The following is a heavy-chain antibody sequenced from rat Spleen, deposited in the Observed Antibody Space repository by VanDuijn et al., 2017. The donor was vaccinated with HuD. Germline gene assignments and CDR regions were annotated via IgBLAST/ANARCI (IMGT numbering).Heavy chain of an antibody. D-gene: IGHD1-11*01. Sequence: EVQLVESGGGLVQPGRSMKLSCAALGFTFSNYYMAWVRQAPTKGLEWVASISTGGGNTYYRDSVKGRFTISRDNAKSTLYLQMDSLRSEDTATYYCARPRYGGYRNWYFDFWGPGTMVTVSS. CDR2: ISTGGGNT. J-gene: IGHJ1*01. CDR1: GFTFSNYY. V-gene: IGHV5-25*01. CDR3: ARPRYGGYRNWYFDF.